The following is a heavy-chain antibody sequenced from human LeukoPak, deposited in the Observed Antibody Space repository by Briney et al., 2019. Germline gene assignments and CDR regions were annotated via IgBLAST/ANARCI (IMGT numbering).Heavy chain of an antibody. CDR2: ISYDGSNK. D-gene: IGHD3-10*01. V-gene: IGHV3-30-3*01. CDR1: GFTFSSYA. Sequence: GRSLRLSCAASGFTFSSYAMHWVRQAPGKGLEWVAVISYDGSNKYYADSVKGRFTISRDNSKNTLYLQMNSLRAEDTAVYYCARPVLWFGESSFDYWGQGTLVTVSS. J-gene: IGHJ4*02. CDR3: ARPVLWFGESSFDY.